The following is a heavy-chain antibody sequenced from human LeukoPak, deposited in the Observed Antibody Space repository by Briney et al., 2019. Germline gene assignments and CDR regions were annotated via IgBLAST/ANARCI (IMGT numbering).Heavy chain of an antibody. D-gene: IGHD2-2*01. Sequence: ASVKVSCKASGYTFTSYYMHWVRQAPGQGLEWMGIINPSGGSTSYAQKFQGRVTITRDTSASTAYMELSSLRSEDTAVYYCARDRYCSSTSCLRNWFDPWGQGTLVTVSS. V-gene: IGHV1-46*01. CDR1: GYTFTSYY. CDR3: ARDRYCSSTSCLRNWFDP. CDR2: INPSGGST. J-gene: IGHJ5*02.